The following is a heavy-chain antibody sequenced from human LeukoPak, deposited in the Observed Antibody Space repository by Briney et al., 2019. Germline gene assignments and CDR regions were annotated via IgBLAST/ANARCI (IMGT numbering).Heavy chain of an antibody. D-gene: IGHD2-2*01. CDR2: YNSGYTK. CDR1: SFLLYRCE. V-gene: IGHV3-48*03. Sequence: GGAVTLLCAACSFLLYRCEKLRGPAAPGQGVVVGFIPYNSGYTKYYADSVKGRFTISRDNAKNSLYLQMNSLRAEDTAVYYCARDRIGYCSNTSCSRWFDPWGQGTLVTVSS. CDR3: ARDRIGYCSNTSCSRWFDP. J-gene: IGHJ5*02.